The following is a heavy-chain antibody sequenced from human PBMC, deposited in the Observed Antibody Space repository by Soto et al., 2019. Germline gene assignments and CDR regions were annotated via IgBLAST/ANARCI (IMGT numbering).Heavy chain of an antibody. Sequence: AASVKVSCKASGYTVTSYDINWVRQATGQGRRWMGWMNPNRGNAAYAQKFEGIVTMTRNTSIGTAYMELSSLRSEDAAVYYCARGGQQLVFYGMDGWGQETTVAVS. CDR1: GYTVTSYD. J-gene: IGHJ6*01. D-gene: IGHD6-13*01. CDR3: ARGGQQLVFYGMDG. CDR2: MNPNRGNA. V-gene: IGHV1-8*01.